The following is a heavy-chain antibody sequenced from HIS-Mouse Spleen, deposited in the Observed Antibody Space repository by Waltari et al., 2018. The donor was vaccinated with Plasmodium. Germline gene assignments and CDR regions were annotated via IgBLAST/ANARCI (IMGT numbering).Heavy chain of an antibody. J-gene: IGHJ3*02. Sequence: QVQLVESGGGVVQPGRSLRLSCAASGSTFSSFGMHWVRPAPGKGLEWVAVIWYDGSNKYYADSVKGRFTISRDNSKNTLYLQMNSLRAEDTAVYYCAKEEGNWNDDDAFDIWGQGTMVTVSS. CDR2: IWYDGSNK. V-gene: IGHV3-33*06. D-gene: IGHD1-1*01. CDR1: GSTFSSFG. CDR3: AKEEGNWNDDDAFDI.